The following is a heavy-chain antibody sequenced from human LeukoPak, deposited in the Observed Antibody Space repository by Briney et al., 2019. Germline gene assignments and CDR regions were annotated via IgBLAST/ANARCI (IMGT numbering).Heavy chain of an antibody. CDR3: ARVPSGYYDSSGYYGAFDI. CDR1: GFTFSSYA. V-gene: IGHV3-30-3*01. CDR2: ISYDGSNK. J-gene: IGHJ3*02. Sequence: GGSLRLSCAASGFTFSSYAMHWVRQAPGKGLEWVAVISYDGSNKYYADSVKGRFTISRDNSKNTLYLQMNSLRAEDTAVYYCARVPSGYYDSSGYYGAFDIWGQGTMVTVSS. D-gene: IGHD3-22*01.